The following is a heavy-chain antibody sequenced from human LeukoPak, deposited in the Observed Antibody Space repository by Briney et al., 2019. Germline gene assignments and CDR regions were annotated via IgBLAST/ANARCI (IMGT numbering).Heavy chain of an antibody. CDR2: ISSSSTI. CDR3: AKDKGRGWNFYYFDY. Sequence: PGGSLRLSCAASGFTFSSYSMNWVRQAPGKGLEWVSYISSSSTIYYADSVKGRFTISGDNAKNSLYLQMNSLRAEDTAVYYCAKDKGRGWNFYYFDYWGQGTLVTVSS. D-gene: IGHD1-7*01. CDR1: GFTFSSYS. V-gene: IGHV3-48*01. J-gene: IGHJ4*02.